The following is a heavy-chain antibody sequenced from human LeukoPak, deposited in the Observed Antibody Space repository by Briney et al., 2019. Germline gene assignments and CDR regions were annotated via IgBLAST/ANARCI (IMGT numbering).Heavy chain of an antibody. CDR3: AKDTEGYTYGYYYYGMDV. Sequence: GGSLRLSCAVSGFTFSSFGLHWVRQSPGKGLECVAVVWWDGGRKYYAVSVKGRFTISRDNSKNTLYLLMNSLRNDDTAFYYCAKDTEGYTYGYYYYGMDVWGQGTAVTVSS. CDR2: VWWDGGRK. D-gene: IGHD5-18*01. V-gene: IGHV3-33*03. CDR1: GFTFSSFG. J-gene: IGHJ6*02.